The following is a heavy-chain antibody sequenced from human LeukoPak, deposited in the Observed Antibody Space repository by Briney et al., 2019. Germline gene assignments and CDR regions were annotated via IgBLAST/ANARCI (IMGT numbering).Heavy chain of an antibody. CDR2: MNPNSGNT. V-gene: IGHV1-8*03. D-gene: IGHD5-18*01. Sequence: ASVKVSCKASGYTFTSYDINWVRQATGLGLEWMGWMNPNSGNTGYAQKFQGRVTITRDTSTSTVYMELSSLRSEDTAVYYCAREDKIQLWYDYWGQGTLVTVSS. CDR1: GYTFTSYD. CDR3: AREDKIQLWYDY. J-gene: IGHJ4*02.